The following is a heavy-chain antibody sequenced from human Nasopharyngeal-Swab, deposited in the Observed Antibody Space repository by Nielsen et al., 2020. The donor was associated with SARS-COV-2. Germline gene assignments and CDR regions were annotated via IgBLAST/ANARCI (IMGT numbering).Heavy chain of an antibody. CDR2: IYSGGST. D-gene: IGHD4-17*01. CDR3: ARDLYGDYLNYFDY. J-gene: IGHJ4*02. CDR1: GFTVSSNY. V-gene: IGHV3-53*01. Sequence: GTSLKISCAASGFTVSSNYMSWVRQAPGKGLEWVSVIYSGGSTYYADSVKGRFTISRDNSKNTLYLQMNSLRAEDTAVYYCARDLYGDYLNYFDYWGQGTLGTVSS.